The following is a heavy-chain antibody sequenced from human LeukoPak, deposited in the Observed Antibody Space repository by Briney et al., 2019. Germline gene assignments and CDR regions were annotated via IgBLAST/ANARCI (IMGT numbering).Heavy chain of an antibody. CDR3: ARYNSAWKTDDY. V-gene: IGHV3-7*03. CDR2: IKQNGSDK. CDR1: GFTFNSYW. D-gene: IGHD6-19*01. J-gene: IGHJ4*02. Sequence: GGSLRLSCAASGFTFNSYWMTWVRQAPGKGLEWVADIKQNGSDKYYAGSVKGRFTISRDNAKNSLYLQMNSLRAEDTAVYFCARYNSAWKTDDYWGQGTLVTVSS.